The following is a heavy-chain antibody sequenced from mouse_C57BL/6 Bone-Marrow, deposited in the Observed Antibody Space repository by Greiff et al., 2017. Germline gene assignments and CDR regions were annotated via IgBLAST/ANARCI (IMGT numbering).Heavy chain of an antibody. CDR3: TSFPTLFFAF. Sequence: VQLKESGAELVRPGASVKLSCTASGFNIKDYYMHWVKQRPEQGLEWIGSIDPENGETEYASKFKGKATITADTSSNTAYLQLSSLASEDTAVYYCTSFPTLFFAFWGPGTLVTVSA. D-gene: IGHD1-1*01. J-gene: IGHJ3*01. V-gene: IGHV14-4*01. CDR1: GFNIKDYY. CDR2: IDPENGET.